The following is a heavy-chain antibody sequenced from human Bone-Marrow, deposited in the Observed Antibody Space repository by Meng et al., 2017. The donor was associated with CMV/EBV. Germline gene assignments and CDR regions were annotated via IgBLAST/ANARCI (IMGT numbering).Heavy chain of an antibody. CDR1: GGPISSSSYY. D-gene: IGHD2-2*01. V-gene: IGHV4-39*01. Sequence: SETLSLTCTVSGGPISSSSYYWGWIRQPPGKGLEWIGSIYYSGSTYYNPSLKSRVTISVDTSKNQFSLKLSSVTAADTAVYYCARHGGGTYVVPAATDFDYWGQGTLVTVSS. J-gene: IGHJ4*02. CDR2: IYYSGST. CDR3: ARHGGGTYVVPAATDFDY.